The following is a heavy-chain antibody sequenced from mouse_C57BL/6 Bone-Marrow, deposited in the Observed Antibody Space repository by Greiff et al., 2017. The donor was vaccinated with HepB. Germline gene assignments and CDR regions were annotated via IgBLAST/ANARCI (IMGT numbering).Heavy chain of an antibody. CDR1: GFTFSDYY. D-gene: IGHD4-1*01. J-gene: IGHJ4*01. CDR3: ARAWGGYAMDY. Sequence: EVKLVESEGGLVQPGSSMKLSCTASGFTFSDYYMAWVRQVPEKGLEWVANINYDGSSTYYLDSLKSRFIISRDNAKNILYLQMNSLKSEDTATYYCARAWGGYAMDYWGQGTSVTVSS. V-gene: IGHV5-16*01. CDR2: INYDGSST.